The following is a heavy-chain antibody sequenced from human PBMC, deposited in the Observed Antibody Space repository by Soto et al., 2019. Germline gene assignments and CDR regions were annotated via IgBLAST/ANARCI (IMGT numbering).Heavy chain of an antibody. D-gene: IGHD2-2*01. CDR3: ARIYCTTTTCDSWFDP. CDR1: GYTFTTFW. V-gene: IGHV5-10-1*01. CDR2: IDPGDTYA. J-gene: IGHJ5*02. Sequence: PGESLKISCTGFGYTFTTFWISWVRQMPGKGLEWMGRIDPGDTYATYSPAFQGHVTISADKATSTAYLQWSSLKASDTAMYFCARIYCTTTTCDSWFDPWGQETLVTV.